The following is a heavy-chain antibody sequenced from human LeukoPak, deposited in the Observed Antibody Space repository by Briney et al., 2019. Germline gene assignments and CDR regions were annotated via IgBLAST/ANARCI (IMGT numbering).Heavy chain of an antibody. CDR2: INAANGDT. CDR3: ARDPISSWDIFVAFDI. D-gene: IGHD6-13*01. J-gene: IGHJ3*02. Sequence: ASVKVSCKASGYTFTNYAIHWVRQAPGQRLEWVGWINAANGDTKYSQEFQGRVTITRDTSASTAYMELSSLRSEDTAVYYCARDPISSWDIFVAFDIWGQGTMVTVSS. CDR1: GYTFTNYA. V-gene: IGHV1-3*03.